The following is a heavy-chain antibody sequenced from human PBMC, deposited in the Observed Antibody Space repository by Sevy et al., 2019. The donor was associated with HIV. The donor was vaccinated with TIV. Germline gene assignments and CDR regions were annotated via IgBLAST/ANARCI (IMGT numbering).Heavy chain of an antibody. V-gene: IGHV4-4*07. J-gene: IGHJ6*02. CDR2: IYTSGST. CDR3: ARDSVEGDYYYGMDV. CDR1: GGSISSYY. Sequence: SETLSLTCTVSGGSISSYYWSWIRQPAGKGLEWIGRIYTSGSTNYNPSLKSRVTMSVDTSKNQFSLKLSSVTAADTAVYYCARDSVEGDYYYGMDVWGQGTTVTVSS. D-gene: IGHD3-10*01.